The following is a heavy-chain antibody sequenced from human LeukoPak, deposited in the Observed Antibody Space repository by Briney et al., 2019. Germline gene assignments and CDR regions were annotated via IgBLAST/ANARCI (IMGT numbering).Heavy chain of an antibody. J-gene: IGHJ5*02. V-gene: IGHV4-34*01. CDR3: ARRHYDFLWTDWFDP. CDR1: GGSFSGYY. Sequence: SETLSLTCAVYGGSFSGYYWSWIRQPPGKGLEWIGEINHSGSTNYNPSLKSRVTISVDTSKNQFSLKLSSVTAADTAVYYCARRHYDFLWTDWFDPWGQGTLVTVSS. CDR2: INHSGST. D-gene: IGHD3-3*01.